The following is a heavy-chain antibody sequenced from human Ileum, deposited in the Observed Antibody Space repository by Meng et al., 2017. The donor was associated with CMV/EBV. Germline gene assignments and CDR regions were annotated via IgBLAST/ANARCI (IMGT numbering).Heavy chain of an antibody. CDR3: ARGYGDY. J-gene: IGHJ4*02. CDR1: GLIVSSNF. V-gene: IGHV3-53*01. D-gene: IGHD1-1*01. CDR2: IYTGGST. Sequence: VQVEGSGGGLIQPGGSLRLSCAASGLIVSSNFMTWLRQAPGKGLEWVSVIYTGGSTYYADSVKGRFTISRDNSKNTLYLQMNSLRAEDTAVYYCARGYGDYWGQGTLVTVSS.